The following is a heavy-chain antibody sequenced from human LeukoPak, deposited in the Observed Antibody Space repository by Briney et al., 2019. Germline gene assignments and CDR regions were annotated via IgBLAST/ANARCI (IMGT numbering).Heavy chain of an antibody. CDR3: ARRRVSAIRSTYYYGSGSPPDAFDI. V-gene: IGHV4-39*07. CDR1: GGSISSSSYY. D-gene: IGHD3-10*01. Sequence: PSETLSLTCTVSGGSISSSSYYWGWIRQPPGKGREWIGSIYYSGSTYYNPSLKSRVTISVDTSKNQSSLKLSSVTAADTAVYYCARRRVSAIRSTYYYGSGSPPDAFDIWGQGTMVTVSS. J-gene: IGHJ3*02. CDR2: IYYSGST.